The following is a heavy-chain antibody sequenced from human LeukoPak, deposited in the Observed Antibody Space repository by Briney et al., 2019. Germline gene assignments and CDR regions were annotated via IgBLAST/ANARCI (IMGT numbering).Heavy chain of an antibody. D-gene: IGHD2-21*02. CDR2: FQRDGHT. CDR3: AKGDTDCTCPGY. V-gene: IGHV3-53*01. Sequence: PGGSLRLSCAASGFIVSSSYMSWVRQIPGKGLEWVSTFQRDGHTAYADSVKGRFTISRDVSENRIYLQMNSLRVEDTAVYYCAKGDTDCTCPGYWGRGTLVTVSS. J-gene: IGHJ4*02. CDR1: GFIVSSSY.